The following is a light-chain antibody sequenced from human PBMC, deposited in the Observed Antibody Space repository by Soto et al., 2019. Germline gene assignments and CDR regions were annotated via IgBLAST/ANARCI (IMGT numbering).Light chain of an antibody. CDR1: SSDVGSYNL. CDR3: CSFAGSVV. CDR2: EGS. V-gene: IGLV2-23*01. Sequence: VLTQPASVSGSPGQSITISCTGTSSDVGSYNLVSWYQQHPGKAPKLMIYEGSKWPSGVSNRFSGSKSGNTASLTISGLQAEDEADYYCCSFAGSVVFGGGTKLTVL. J-gene: IGLJ2*01.